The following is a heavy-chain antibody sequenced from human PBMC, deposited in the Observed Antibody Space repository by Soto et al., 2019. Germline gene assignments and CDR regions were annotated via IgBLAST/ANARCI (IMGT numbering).Heavy chain of an antibody. CDR3: APVVVVAATRNDY. CDR2: ISYDGSNK. J-gene: IGHJ4*02. Sequence: QVQLVESGGGVVQPGRSLRLSCAASGFTFRSYGMHWVRQAPGKGLEWVAVISYDGSNKYYADSVKGRFTISRDNSKNTLYLQMNSLRAEDTAVYYCAPVVVVAATRNDYWGQGTLVTVSS. D-gene: IGHD2-15*01. CDR1: GFTFRSYG. V-gene: IGHV3-30*03.